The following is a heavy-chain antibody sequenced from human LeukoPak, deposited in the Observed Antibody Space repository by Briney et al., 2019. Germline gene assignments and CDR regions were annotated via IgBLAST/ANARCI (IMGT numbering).Heavy chain of an antibody. J-gene: IGHJ4*02. CDR1: GFTFSSYS. V-gene: IGHV3-23*01. Sequence: GGSLRLSCAASGFTFSSYSMNWVRQTPGKGLEWVSAISGSGGSTYYADSVKGRFTISRDNSKNTLYLQMNSLRAEDTAVYYCAKGAPNYYDSSGYYHYWGQGTLVTVSS. CDR2: ISGSGGST. D-gene: IGHD3-22*01. CDR3: AKGAPNYYDSSGYYHY.